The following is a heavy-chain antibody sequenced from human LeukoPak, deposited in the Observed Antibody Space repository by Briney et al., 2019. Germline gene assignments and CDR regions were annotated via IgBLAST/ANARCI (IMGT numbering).Heavy chain of an antibody. CDR2: IYYSGST. CDR3: ARGGRYGDYDC. V-gene: IGHV4-39*07. CDR1: GGSISSSSYY. J-gene: IGHJ4*02. Sequence: SETLSLTCTVSGGSISSSSYYWGWIRQPPGKGLEWIGSIYYSGSTYYNLSLKSRVTISVDTSKNQFSLKLSSVTAADTAVYYCARGGRYGDYDCWGQGTLVTVSS. D-gene: IGHD4-17*01.